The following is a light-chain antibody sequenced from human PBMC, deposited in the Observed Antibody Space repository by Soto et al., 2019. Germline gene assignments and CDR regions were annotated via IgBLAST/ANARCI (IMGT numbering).Light chain of an antibody. Sequence: QSVLTQPPSASGTPGQRVTISCSGSSSNIGSNTVNWYQQLPGTAPKLLIYSNNQRPSGVPDRFSGSKSGTSASLAISGLQSEDEADYYCAAWDDILNGVVFGGATKLTVL. CDR3: AAWDDILNGVV. CDR1: SSNIGSNT. CDR2: SNN. J-gene: IGLJ2*01. V-gene: IGLV1-44*01.